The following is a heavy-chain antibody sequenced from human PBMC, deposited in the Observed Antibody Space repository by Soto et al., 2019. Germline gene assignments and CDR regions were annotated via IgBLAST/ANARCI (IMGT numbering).Heavy chain of an antibody. CDR3: ARSPTVEHFYYYYGMDV. V-gene: IGHV4-34*01. J-gene: IGHJ6*02. CDR2: INHSGST. CDR1: GGSFSGYY. Sequence: SSETLSLTCAVYGGSFSGYYWSWIRQPPGKGLEWIGGINHSGSTNYNPSLKSRVTISVDTSKNQFSLKLSSVTAADTAVYYCARSPTVEHFYYYYGMDVSGQGTTVTVYS. D-gene: IGHD4-17*01.